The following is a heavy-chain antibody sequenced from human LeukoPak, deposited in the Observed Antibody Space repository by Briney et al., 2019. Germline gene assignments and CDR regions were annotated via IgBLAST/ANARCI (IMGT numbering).Heavy chain of an antibody. CDR3: ATDQTPAYDILTGYYLSYYCGMDF. J-gene: IGHJ6*02. V-gene: IGHV1-69*01. CDR2: SIPIFCSA. D-gene: IGHD3-9*01. Sequence: SVNVSCKPSGCSFSIYALRWVRHAPGQGLEWGGGSIPIFCSASYEQKLQGRVTITEDGSTSTAYVELSSLRSKDTAVYYCATDQTPAYDILTGYYLSYYCGMDFWGQGTTVTVSS. CDR1: GCSFSIYA.